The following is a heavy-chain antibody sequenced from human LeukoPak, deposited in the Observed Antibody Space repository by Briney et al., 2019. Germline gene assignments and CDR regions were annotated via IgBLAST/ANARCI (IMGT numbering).Heavy chain of an antibody. D-gene: IGHD3-3*01. CDR1: GYTFTGYY. J-gene: IGHJ4*02. CDR2: INPNSGGT. V-gene: IGHV1-2*06. CDR3: ARGLTIFGVVIVGY. Sequence: VASVKVSCKASGYTFTGYYMHWVRQAPGQGLEWMGRINPNSGGTNYAQKFQGRVTMTRDTSISTAYMEVSRLRSDDTAVYYCARGLTIFGVVIVGYWGQGTLVTVSS.